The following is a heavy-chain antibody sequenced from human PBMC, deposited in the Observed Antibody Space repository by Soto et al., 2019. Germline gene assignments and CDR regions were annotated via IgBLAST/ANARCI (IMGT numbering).Heavy chain of an antibody. J-gene: IGHJ4*02. Sequence: QVQLQQWGAGLVKPSETLSLSCAVYGQSFSGHSWAWISQPPGKGLEWIGEINESGSTYYNPSLKSRVTISTDTSKNQFSLKLSSVSAADTAAYFCARGSGIVALPGELEDVNYDYWGQGTLVNVSS. V-gene: IGHV4-34*01. CDR2: INESGST. CDR3: ARGSGIVALPGELEDVNYDY. CDR1: GQSFSGHS. D-gene: IGHD1-1*01.